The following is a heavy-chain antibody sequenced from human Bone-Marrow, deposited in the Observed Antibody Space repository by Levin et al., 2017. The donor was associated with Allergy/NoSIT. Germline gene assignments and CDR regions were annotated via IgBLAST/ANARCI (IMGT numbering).Heavy chain of an antibody. CDR1: GASITPYY. D-gene: IGHD3-10*01. V-gene: IGHV4-59*01. Sequence: PSETLSLTCTVSGASITPYYWGWIRQSPGKGLEWIGYVYYIGRTTYSPSFTSRVTISLDTSRNQFSLNLNSVTAADTAVYYCARGSKKGTNFDYWGLGTQVTVSS. J-gene: IGHJ4*02. CDR2: VYYIGRT. CDR3: ARGSKKGTNFDY.